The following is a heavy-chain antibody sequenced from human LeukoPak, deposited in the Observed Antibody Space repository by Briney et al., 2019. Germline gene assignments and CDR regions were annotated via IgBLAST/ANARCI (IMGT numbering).Heavy chain of an antibody. CDR3: ARGPIQLWLVPSYYYYYLDV. CDR2: IFPIFGTA. V-gene: IGHV1-69*05. D-gene: IGHD5-18*01. J-gene: IGHJ6*03. Sequence: SVKLSCKASGRTLSSYAISWVRQAPGQGLEWMGGIFPIFGTANYAQKFQGRVTITTDESTSTAYMGLSSLRSEDTSVYYCARGPIQLWLVPSYYYYYLDVWGKGPTVTVSS. CDR1: GRTLSSYA.